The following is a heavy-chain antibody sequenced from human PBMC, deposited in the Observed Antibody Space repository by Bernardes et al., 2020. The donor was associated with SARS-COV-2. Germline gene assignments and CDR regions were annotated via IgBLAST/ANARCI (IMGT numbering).Heavy chain of an antibody. J-gene: IGHJ6*02. CDR2: INSDGSST. D-gene: IGHD3-3*01. CDR1: GFTFSSYW. Sequence: SLRLSWAASGFTFSSYWMHWVRQAPGKGLVWVSRINSDGSSTSYADSVKGRFTISRDNAKNTLYLQMNSLRAEDTAVYYCAREGGYYDFWSGYFYYYYGMDVWGQGTTVTVSS. CDR3: AREGGYYDFWSGYFYYYYGMDV. V-gene: IGHV3-74*01.